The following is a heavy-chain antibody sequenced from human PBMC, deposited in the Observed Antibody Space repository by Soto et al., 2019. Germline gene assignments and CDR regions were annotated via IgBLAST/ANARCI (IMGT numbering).Heavy chain of an antibody. J-gene: IGHJ6*03. CDR3: ARGYCSGGSCYYYYYYMDV. V-gene: IGHV1-69*02. D-gene: IGHD2-15*01. CDR2: IIPILGIA. Sequence: QVQLVQSGAEVKKPGSSVKVSCKASGGTFSSYTISWVRQAPGQGLEWMGRIIPILGIANYAQKFQGGVTITADKSTSTAYMELSSLRSEDTAVYYCARGYCSGGSCYYYYYYMDVWGKGTTVTVSS. CDR1: GGTFSSYT.